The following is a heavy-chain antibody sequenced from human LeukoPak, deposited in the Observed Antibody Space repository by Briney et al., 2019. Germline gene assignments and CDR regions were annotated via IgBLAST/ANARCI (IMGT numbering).Heavy chain of an antibody. CDR1: GFTVSNNY. CDR3: ARAGQYDAFDI. J-gene: IGHJ3*02. V-gene: IGHV3-53*04. D-gene: IGHD1-14*01. CDR2: IYSGGST. Sequence: PGGSLRLSCAVSGFTVSNNYMSWVRQAPGKGLECVLVIYSGGSTYYADSVKGRFTISRHISKNTLYLQMNSLRAEDTAVYYCARAGQYDAFDIWGQGTMVTVSS.